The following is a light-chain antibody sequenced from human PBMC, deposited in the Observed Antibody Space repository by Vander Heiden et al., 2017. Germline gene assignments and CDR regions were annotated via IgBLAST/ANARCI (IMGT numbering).Light chain of an antibody. CDR1: SSNIGNNY. Sequence: QSVLTQPPSVSAAPGQKVTISCSGSSSNIGNNYVSWYQHLPGTAPKLLIYANDKRPSGIPDRFSAAKSGTSATLGITGLQTGDEAYYSCGTWDSSLSAVIFGGGTSLTVL. CDR3: GTWDSSLSAVI. V-gene: IGLV1-51*01. CDR2: AND. J-gene: IGLJ2*01.